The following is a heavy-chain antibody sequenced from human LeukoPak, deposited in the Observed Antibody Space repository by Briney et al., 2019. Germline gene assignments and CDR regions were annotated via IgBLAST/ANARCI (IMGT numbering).Heavy chain of an antibody. CDR2: ITSSSSYI. CDR3: ARDPYSGSYGPYYYYYMDV. Sequence: GGSLRLSCAASGFTFSSYNMNWVRQAPGKGPEWVSSITSSSSYIYYADSVKGRFTISRDNAKNSLYLQMDSLRVEDTAVYYCARDPYSGSYGPYYYYYMDVWGEGTTVTISS. D-gene: IGHD1-26*01. CDR1: GFTFSSYN. V-gene: IGHV3-21*06. J-gene: IGHJ6*03.